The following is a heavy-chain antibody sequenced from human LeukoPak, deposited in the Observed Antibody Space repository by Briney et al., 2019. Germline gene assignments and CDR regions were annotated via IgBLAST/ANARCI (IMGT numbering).Heavy chain of an antibody. CDR2: IYYSGRT. J-gene: IGHJ6*02. CDR1: GVSISSYY. CDR3: ARAPPGNGMDV. Sequence: PSETLSLTCSVSGVSISSYYWSWLGQPPGKGLEWMGYIYYSGRTNYNPSLKSRVTISVDTSKNQFSLKLSSVTAADTAVYYCARAPPGNGMDVWGQGTTVTVSS. V-gene: IGHV4-59*01.